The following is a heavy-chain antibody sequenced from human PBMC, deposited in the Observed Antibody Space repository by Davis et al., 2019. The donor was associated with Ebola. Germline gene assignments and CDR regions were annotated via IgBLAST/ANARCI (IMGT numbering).Heavy chain of an antibody. V-gene: IGHV4-4*02. CDR1: GGSISSSNW. J-gene: IGHJ6*02. Sequence: GSLRLSCAVSGGSISSSNWWSWVRQPPGKGLEWSGEIYHSGSTNYTPSLKSRVTISVVTSKNQFSLKLSSVTAADTAVYYCARIRFGELFPLYYYYGMDVWGQGTTVSVSS. CDR3: ARIRFGELFPLYYYYGMDV. D-gene: IGHD3-10*01. CDR2: IYHSGST.